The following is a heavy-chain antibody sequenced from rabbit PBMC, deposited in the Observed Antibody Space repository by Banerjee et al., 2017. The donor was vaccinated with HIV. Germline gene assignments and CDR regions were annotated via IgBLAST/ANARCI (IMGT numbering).Heavy chain of an antibody. Sequence: QSLEESGGDLVKPGASLTLTCTASGFSFSDRDVMCWVRQAPGKGLEWIACINAATAKPVYATWAKGRFTISKTSSTTVTLQMTSLTAADTATYFCARNYVNAFDPRGPGTLVTVS. CDR1: GFSFSDRDV. J-gene: IGHJ2*01. CDR3: ARNYVNAFDP. V-gene: IGHV1S40*01. D-gene: IGHD1-1*01. CDR2: INAATAKP.